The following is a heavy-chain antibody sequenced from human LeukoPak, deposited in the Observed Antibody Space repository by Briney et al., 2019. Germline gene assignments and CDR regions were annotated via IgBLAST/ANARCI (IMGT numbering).Heavy chain of an antibody. J-gene: IGHJ4*02. V-gene: IGHV4-39*01. D-gene: IGHD6-13*01. Sequence: SETLSLTCTVSGGSISSSSYYWGWFGQPPGKGLEWIGSIYYSGSTYYNPSLKSRVTISVDTSKNQFSLKLSSVTAADTAVYYCARQSPTAAYDYWGQGTLVTVSS. CDR1: GGSISSSSYY. CDR2: IYYSGST. CDR3: ARQSPTAAYDY.